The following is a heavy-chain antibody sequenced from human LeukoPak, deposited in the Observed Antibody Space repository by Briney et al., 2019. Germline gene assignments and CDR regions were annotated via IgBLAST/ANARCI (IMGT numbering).Heavy chain of an antibody. CDR2: IYYTGSS. Sequence: PSETLSLTCTVSGGSISYSSYYWGWIRQPPGKGLEWIVSIYYTGSSYYNPSLKSRVTISVDTSKNQFSLKLRSVTAADTAVYYCARDCSGGSCFSGPFEYWGQGTLVTVSS. CDR1: GGSISYSSYY. V-gene: IGHV4-39*02. J-gene: IGHJ4*02. D-gene: IGHD2-15*01. CDR3: ARDCSGGSCFSGPFEY.